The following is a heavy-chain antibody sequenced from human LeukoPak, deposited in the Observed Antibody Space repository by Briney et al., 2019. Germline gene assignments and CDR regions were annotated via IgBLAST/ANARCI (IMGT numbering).Heavy chain of an antibody. V-gene: IGHV4-59*01. CDR3: ARAPPRTYYYYMDV. CDR2: MYNSGRT. CDR1: GGSMSSYY. D-gene: IGHD3-10*01. J-gene: IGHJ6*03. Sequence: PSETLSLTCNVSGGSMSSYYWTWLRQPPGKGLEWIGYMYNSGRTNYNPSLKSRVTISVDTSKNQFSLNLTSVTAADAAVYYCARAPPRTYYYYMDVWGKGTTVTVSS.